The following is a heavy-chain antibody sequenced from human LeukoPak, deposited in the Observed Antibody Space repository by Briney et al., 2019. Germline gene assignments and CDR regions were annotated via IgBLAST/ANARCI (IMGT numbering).Heavy chain of an antibody. J-gene: IGHJ5*02. CDR3: ARHASYYDILTGFSFDP. D-gene: IGHD3-9*01. V-gene: IGHV5-51*01. Sequence: GESLKISCKGSGYSFTSCWIGWVRQMPGKGLEWMGIIYPGDSDTRYSPSFQGQVTISADKSISTAYLQWSSLKASDTAMYYCARHASYYDILTGFSFDPWGQGTLVTVSS. CDR2: IYPGDSDT. CDR1: GYSFTSCW.